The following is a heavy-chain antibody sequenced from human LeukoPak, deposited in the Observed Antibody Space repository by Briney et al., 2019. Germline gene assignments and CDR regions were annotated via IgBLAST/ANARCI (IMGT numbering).Heavy chain of an antibody. CDR1: GYSFTCYW. Sequence: GESLKISCKSSGYSFTCYWIGWVRRMPGKGLEGMGIIYPGDSDTRYSPSSQGQVTISADKSISTAYLQWSSLKASDTAMYYCARREYSHYYFDYWGQGTLVTVSS. J-gene: IGHJ4*02. D-gene: IGHD2-21*01. CDR2: IYPGDSDT. CDR3: ARREYSHYYFDY. V-gene: IGHV5-51*01.